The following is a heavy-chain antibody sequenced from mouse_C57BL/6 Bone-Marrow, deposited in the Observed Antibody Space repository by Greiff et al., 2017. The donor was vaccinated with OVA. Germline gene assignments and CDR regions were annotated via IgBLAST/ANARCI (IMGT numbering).Heavy chain of an antibody. CDR2: IDPSDSYT. J-gene: IGHJ4*01. V-gene: IGHV1-69*01. Sequence: QVQLQQPGAELVMPGASVKLSCKASGYTFTSYWMHWVKQRPGQGLEWIGEIDPSDSYTNYNQQFKGKSTLTVDKSSSTAYMQLSSLTSEDSAVYYCAKANLYYYAMDYWGQGTSVTVSS. D-gene: IGHD4-1*01. CDR1: GYTFTSYW. CDR3: AKANLYYYAMDY.